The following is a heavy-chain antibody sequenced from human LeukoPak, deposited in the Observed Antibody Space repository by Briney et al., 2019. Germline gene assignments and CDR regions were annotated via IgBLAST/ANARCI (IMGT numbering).Heavy chain of an antibody. Sequence: GGSLRLSCAASGFTFSSYAMHWVRQAPGKGLEWVAVISYDGSNKYYADSVKGRFTISRDNSKNTLYLQMNSLRAEDTAVYYCARDRAGVFDYWGQGTLVTVSS. CDR2: ISYDGSNK. CDR1: GFTFSSYA. V-gene: IGHV3-30*04. CDR3: ARDRAGVFDY. J-gene: IGHJ4*02. D-gene: IGHD6-13*01.